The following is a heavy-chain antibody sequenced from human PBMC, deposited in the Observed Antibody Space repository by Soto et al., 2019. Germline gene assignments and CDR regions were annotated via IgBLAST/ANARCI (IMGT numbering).Heavy chain of an antibody. D-gene: IGHD6-13*01. J-gene: IGHJ6*02. CDR2: FDPEDGET. CDR1: GYTFASCY. CDR3: ATKGRWYVGYYYYGMDV. V-gene: IGHV1-24*01. Sequence: GVSAKVSSKASGYTFASCYRWWLRLANGQGLEWMGGFDPEDGETIYAQKFQGRVTMTEDTSTDTAYMELSSLRSEDTAVYYCATKGRWYVGYYYYGMDVWGQGTTVTVSS.